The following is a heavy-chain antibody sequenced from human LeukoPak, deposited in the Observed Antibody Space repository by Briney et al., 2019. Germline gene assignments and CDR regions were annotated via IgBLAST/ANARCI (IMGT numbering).Heavy chain of an antibody. CDR3: AKDSGYRAYYYYGMDV. CDR1: GFTFSSYA. D-gene: IGHD5-18*01. Sequence: QPGGSLRLSCAASGFTFSSYAMSWVRQAPGKGLEWVSGISWNSGSIGYADSVKGRFTISRDNAKNSLYLQMNSLRAEDTALYYCAKDSGYRAYYYYGMDVWGQGTTVTVSS. CDR2: ISWNSGSI. V-gene: IGHV3-9*01. J-gene: IGHJ6*02.